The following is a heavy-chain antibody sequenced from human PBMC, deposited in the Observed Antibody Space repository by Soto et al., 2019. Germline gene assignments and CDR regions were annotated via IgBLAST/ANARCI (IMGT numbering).Heavy chain of an antibody. J-gene: IGHJ6*02. CDR2: ISAYNGNT. CDR3: ARIKREDTAMVNYYYGMDV. V-gene: IGHV1-18*04. CDR1: GYTFTSYG. D-gene: IGHD5-18*01. Sequence: ASVKVSCKASGYTFTSYGISWVRQAPGQGLEWMGWISAYNGNTNYAQKLQGRVTMTTDTSTSTAYMELRSLRPDDTAVSYCARIKREDTAMVNYYYGMDVWGQGTTVTVSS.